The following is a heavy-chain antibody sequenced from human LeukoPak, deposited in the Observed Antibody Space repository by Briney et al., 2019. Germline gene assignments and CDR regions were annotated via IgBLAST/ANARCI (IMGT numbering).Heavy chain of an antibody. CDR1: GFTFSSYW. V-gene: IGHV3-30-3*01. Sequence: GGSLRLSCAASGFTFSSYWMSWVRQAPGKGLEWVAVISYDGSNKYYADSVKGRFTISRDNSKNTLYLQMNSLRAEDTAVYYCARDSNIVVVPAAPGYWGQGTLVTVSS. D-gene: IGHD2-2*01. J-gene: IGHJ4*02. CDR3: ARDSNIVVVPAAPGY. CDR2: ISYDGSNK.